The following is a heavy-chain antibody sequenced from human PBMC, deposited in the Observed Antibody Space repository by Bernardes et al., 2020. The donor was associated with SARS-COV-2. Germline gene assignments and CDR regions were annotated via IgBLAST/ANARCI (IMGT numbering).Heavy chain of an antibody. CDR2: IYYSGST. V-gene: IGHV4-39*01. J-gene: IGHJ4*02. CDR3: ARTMTTVTYGHGFDY. CDR1: GGSISSSSYY. D-gene: IGHD4-17*01. Sequence: SETLSLTCTVSGGSISSSSYYWGWIRQPPGKGLEWIGSIYYSGSTYYNPSLKSRVTISVDTSKNQFSLKLSSVTAADTAVYYCARTMTTVTYGHGFDYWGQGTLVTVSS.